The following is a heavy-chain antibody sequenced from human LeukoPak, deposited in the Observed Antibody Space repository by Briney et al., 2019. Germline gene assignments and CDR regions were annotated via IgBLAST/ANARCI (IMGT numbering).Heavy chain of an antibody. Sequence: SQTLSLTCTVSGGSISSSSYYWGWIRQPPGKGLEWIGSIYYSGSTYYNPSLKSRVTISVDTSKNQFSLKLSSVTAADTAVYYCATRSYAAAGKGRALSWFDPWGQGTLVTVSS. CDR1: GGSISSSSYY. V-gene: IGHV4-39*01. D-gene: IGHD6-13*01. CDR2: IYYSGST. CDR3: ATRSYAAAGKGRALSWFDP. J-gene: IGHJ5*02.